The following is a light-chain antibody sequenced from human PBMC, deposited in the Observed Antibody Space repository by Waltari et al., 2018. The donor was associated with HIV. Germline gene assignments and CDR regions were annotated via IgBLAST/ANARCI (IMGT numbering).Light chain of an antibody. V-gene: IGLV2-14*01. CDR1: NSDVGGYTY. Sequence: QSALTQPASVSGSPGQSITISCTGTNSDVGGYTYVSWYQQHPGKAPRLIIFEVTKRPPGISTRFSGSKSGNSASLTISGLQSEDEADYYCDSYTPQSFHVFGSGTRVTVL. CDR2: EVT. CDR3: DSYTPQSFHV. J-gene: IGLJ1*01.